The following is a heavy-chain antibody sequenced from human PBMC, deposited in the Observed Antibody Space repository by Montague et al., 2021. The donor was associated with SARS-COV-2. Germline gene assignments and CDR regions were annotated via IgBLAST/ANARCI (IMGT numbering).Heavy chain of an antibody. Sequence: SLRLSFSASGFPFSSYAMHWVRQAPGKGLEWVAVISYDGSNKYYADSVKGRFTISRDNSKNTLSLQMNSLRAEDTAVYYCARDFSHSSGWYGGEAFDYWGQGTLVTVSS. J-gene: IGHJ4*02. D-gene: IGHD6-19*01. CDR3: ARDFSHSSGWYGGEAFDY. V-gene: IGHV3-30-3*01. CDR1: GFPFSSYA. CDR2: ISYDGSNK.